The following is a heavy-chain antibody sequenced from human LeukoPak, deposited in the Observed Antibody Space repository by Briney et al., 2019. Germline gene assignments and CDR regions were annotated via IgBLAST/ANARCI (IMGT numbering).Heavy chain of an antibody. CDR1: GYTFTGYY. CDR2: INPNSGGT. Sequence: ASVKVSCKASGYTFTGYYMHWVRQAPGQGLEWMGWINPNSGGTNYAQKFQGRVTMTRDTSISTAYMELSRLRSEDTAVYYCARDPPTDSSGWYRFDYWGQGTLVTVSS. CDR3: ARDPPTDSSGWYRFDY. J-gene: IGHJ4*02. D-gene: IGHD6-19*01. V-gene: IGHV1-2*02.